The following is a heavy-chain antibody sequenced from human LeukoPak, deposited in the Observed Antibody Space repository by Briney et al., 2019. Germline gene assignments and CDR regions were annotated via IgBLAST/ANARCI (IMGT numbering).Heavy chain of an antibody. J-gene: IGHJ4*02. D-gene: IGHD6-19*01. CDR2: TYYRSKWYN. Sequence: SQTLSVTCAISGDSVSSNNGAWHWIRQSPSRGLEWLGRTYYRSKWYNDYAVSLQGRITINPDTSRNQFSLQLTSVTPEDTAVYYCARDVGNSGWYTFDYWGQGTLVTVSS. CDR1: GDSVSSNNGA. V-gene: IGHV6-1*01. CDR3: ARDVGNSGWYTFDY.